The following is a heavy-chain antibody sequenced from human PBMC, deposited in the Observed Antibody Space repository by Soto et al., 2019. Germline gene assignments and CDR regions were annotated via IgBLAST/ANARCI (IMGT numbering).Heavy chain of an antibody. CDR1: GFTFSSYE. CDR2: ITRGGSII. Sequence: SLRLSCAASGFTFSSYEMIWVRQAPGEGLECLSYITRGGSIIHYADSVKGRFTISRDNAKNSLYLQMNSLRAEDSAVYYCASVWSGYSGAQYWGQGTLVTVSS. V-gene: IGHV3-48*03. D-gene: IGHD3-3*01. J-gene: IGHJ4*02. CDR3: ASVWSGYSGAQY.